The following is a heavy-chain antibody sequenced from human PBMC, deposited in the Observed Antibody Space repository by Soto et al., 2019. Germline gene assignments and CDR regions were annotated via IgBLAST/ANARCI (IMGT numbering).Heavy chain of an antibody. J-gene: IGHJ6*02. CDR2: IYYSGST. V-gene: IGHV4-61*01. CDR1: GGSVSSGSYY. Sequence: TLALTCTVSGGSVSSGSYYWSWIRQPPGKGLEWIGYIYYSGSTNYNPSLKSRVTISVDTSKNQFSLKLSSVTAADTAVYYCARDXFWSGYPPAYYYYGMDVWGQGTTVTVSS. CDR3: ARDXFWSGYPPAYYYYGMDV. D-gene: IGHD3-3*01.